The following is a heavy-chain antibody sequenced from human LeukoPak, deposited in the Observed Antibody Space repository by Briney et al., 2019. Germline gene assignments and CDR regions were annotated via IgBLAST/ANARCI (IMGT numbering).Heavy chain of an antibody. J-gene: IGHJ3*02. CDR3: ATTLDYYDSSVLRIGAFDI. Sequence: GASVKVSCKASGYSFTTYYMHWARQAPGQGLEWMGWISAYNGNTNYAQKLQGRVTMTTDTSTSTAYMELRSLRSDDTAVYYCATTLDYYDSSVLRIGAFDIWGQGTMVTVSS. V-gene: IGHV1-18*04. D-gene: IGHD3-22*01. CDR1: GYSFTTYY. CDR2: ISAYNGNT.